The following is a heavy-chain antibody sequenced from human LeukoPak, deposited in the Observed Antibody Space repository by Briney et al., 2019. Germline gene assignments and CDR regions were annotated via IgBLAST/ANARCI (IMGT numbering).Heavy chain of an antibody. J-gene: IGHJ4*02. CDR2: IRYDGSNK. D-gene: IGHD3-3*01. CDR1: GFTFSSYA. V-gene: IGHV3-30*02. CDR3: SAYYDFWSGYFIDY. Sequence: GGSLRLSCAASGFTFSSYAMHWVRQAPGKGLEWVAFIRYDGSNKYYADSVKGRFTISRDNSKNTLYLQMNSLRAEDTAVYYCSAYYDFWSGYFIDYWGQGTLVTVSS.